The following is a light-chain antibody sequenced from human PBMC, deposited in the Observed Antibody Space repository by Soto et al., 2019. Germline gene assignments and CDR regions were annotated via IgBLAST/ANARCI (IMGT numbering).Light chain of an antibody. V-gene: IGKV4-1*01. Sequence: DIVMIQSPDSLAVSLGERATFNCKSSQSVLYSSNNKNYLAWYQQKPGQPPKLLIYWASTRESGVPDRFSGSGSGTDFTLTISSLQAEDVAVYYCQQYYGSPPTFGQGTKVEIK. CDR3: QQYYGSPPT. CDR2: WAS. J-gene: IGKJ1*01. CDR1: QSVLYSSNNKNY.